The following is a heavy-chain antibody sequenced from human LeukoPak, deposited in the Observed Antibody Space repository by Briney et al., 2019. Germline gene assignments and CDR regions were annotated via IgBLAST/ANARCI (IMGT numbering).Heavy chain of an antibody. V-gene: IGHV4-59*08. Sequence: PSETLSLTCTVSGGSVTNLYWSWVRQPPGKGLEWIGFTHSSGGTSYNPSLKSRVTMSVDTSKNQLSLKLISVTAADTAVYYCAKQSWSRFDPWGQGTLVAVSS. J-gene: IGHJ5*02. CDR1: GGSVTNLY. D-gene: IGHD6-13*01. CDR2: THSSGGT. CDR3: AKQSWSRFDP.